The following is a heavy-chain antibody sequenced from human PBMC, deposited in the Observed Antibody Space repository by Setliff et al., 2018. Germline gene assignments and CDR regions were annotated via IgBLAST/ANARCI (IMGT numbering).Heavy chain of an antibody. V-gene: IGHV1-2*02. CDR1: GYTFTGYY. D-gene: IGHD3-3*01. Sequence: GASVKVSCKASGYTFTGYYMHWVRQAPGQGLEWMGWINPNSGGTNYAQKFQGRVTMTRNTSISTAYMDLSSLRFEDTAVYYCARAQSWSGEPYYFDNWGQGTLVTVSS. CDR2: INPNSGGT. CDR3: ARAQSWSGEPYYFDN. J-gene: IGHJ4*02.